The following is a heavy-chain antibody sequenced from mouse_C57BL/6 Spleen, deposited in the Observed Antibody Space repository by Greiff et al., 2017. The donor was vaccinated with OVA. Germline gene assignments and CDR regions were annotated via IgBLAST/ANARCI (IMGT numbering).Heavy chain of an antibody. J-gene: IGHJ2*01. Sequence: EVQLQQSGPELVKPGASVKISCKASGYTFTDYYMNWVKQSHGKSLEWIGDINPNNGGTSYNQKFKGKATLTVDKSSSTAYMELRSLTSEDSAVYYCASSRLRGDYFDYWGQGTTLTVSS. V-gene: IGHV1-26*01. CDR2: INPNNGGT. D-gene: IGHD2-2*01. CDR3: ASSRLRGDYFDY. CDR1: GYTFTDYY.